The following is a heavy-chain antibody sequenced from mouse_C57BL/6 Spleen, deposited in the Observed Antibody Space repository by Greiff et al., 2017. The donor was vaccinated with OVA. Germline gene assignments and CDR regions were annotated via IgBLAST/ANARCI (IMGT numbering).Heavy chain of an antibody. CDR3: TTRNWDVLAY. D-gene: IGHD4-1*01. J-gene: IGHJ3*01. CDR1: GFNIKDDY. Sequence: EVQVVESGAELVRPGASVKLSCTASGFNIKDDYMHWVKQRPEQGLEWIGWIDPENGDTEYASKFQGKATITADTSSNTAYLQLSSLTSEDTAVYYCTTRNWDVLAYWGQGTLVTVSA. V-gene: IGHV14-4*01. CDR2: IDPENGDT.